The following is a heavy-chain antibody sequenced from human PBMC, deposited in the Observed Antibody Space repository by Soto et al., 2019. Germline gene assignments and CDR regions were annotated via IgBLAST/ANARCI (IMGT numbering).Heavy chain of an antibody. Sequence: QVHLVQSGAEVKKPGASVKVSCRGSGYTFTSYGMTWVRQAPGQGLEWMGWISAHSGNTDYAQKLQGRVTVTRDTSTSPAYMELRGLRSDVTAVYYCARGRYGDYWGQGALVTVSS. CDR3: ARGRYGDY. CDR1: GYTFTSYG. J-gene: IGHJ4*02. CDR2: ISAHSGNT. D-gene: IGHD1-1*01. V-gene: IGHV1-18*01.